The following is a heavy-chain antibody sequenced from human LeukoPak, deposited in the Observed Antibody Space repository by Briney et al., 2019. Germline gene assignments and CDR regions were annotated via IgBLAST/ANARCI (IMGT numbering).Heavy chain of an antibody. D-gene: IGHD1-26*01. J-gene: IGHJ4*02. CDR2: IYHTGST. CDR3: ASGTYYYFDF. Sequence: SSETLSLTCTVSGGSISSHYWSWIRQPPGKGLEWIGYIYHTGSTHYNPSLKSRVTISVDTSKHQFSLKLSSVSAADTAVYYCASGTYYYFDFWGQGTLVTASS. CDR1: GGSISSHY. V-gene: IGHV4-59*11.